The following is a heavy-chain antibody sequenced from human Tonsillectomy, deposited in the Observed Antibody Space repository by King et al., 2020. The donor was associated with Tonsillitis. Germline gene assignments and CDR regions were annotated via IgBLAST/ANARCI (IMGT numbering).Heavy chain of an antibody. CDR1: GFSFSNAW. CDR2: IKRKTDGGTT. Sequence: VQLVESGGGLVKPGGSLRLSCAASGFSFSNAWMNWVRQAPGKGLEWVGRIKRKTDGGTTDYAAPVKGRFTISRDDSKNTLYLQMNSLKTEDTAVYHCTTTGDYGYVWGSYRPLYFDYWGQGTLVTVSS. CDR3: TTTGDYGYVWGSYRPLYFDY. J-gene: IGHJ4*02. D-gene: IGHD3-16*02. V-gene: IGHV3-15*01.